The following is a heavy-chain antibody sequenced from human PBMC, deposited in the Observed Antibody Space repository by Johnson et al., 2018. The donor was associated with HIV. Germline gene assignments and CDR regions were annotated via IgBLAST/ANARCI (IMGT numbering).Heavy chain of an antibody. D-gene: IGHD1-26*01. Sequence: QVLLVESGGGLVKPGGSLRLSCAASGFTFSDYYMSWIRQAPGKGLEWVSYISSSGSTYYADSVKGRFTISRDNSKNTLYLQMTSLRAEDTAVYYCARVREWEGGEVGDAFDIWGQGTMVTVSS. CDR2: ISSSGST. CDR3: ARVREWEGGEVGDAFDI. J-gene: IGHJ3*02. V-gene: IGHV3-11*01. CDR1: GFTFSDYY.